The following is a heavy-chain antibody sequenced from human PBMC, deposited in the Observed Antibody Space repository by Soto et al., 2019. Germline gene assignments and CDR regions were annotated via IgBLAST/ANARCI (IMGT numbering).Heavy chain of an antibody. CDR2: ISGSGGST. CDR3: ALYASKSIAAAGYVY. D-gene: IGHD6-13*01. J-gene: IGHJ4*02. Sequence: GGSLRLSCAASGFTFSSYAMSWVRQAPGKGLEWVSAISGSGGSTYYADSVKGRFTISRDNSKNTLYLQMNSLRAEDTAVYYCALYASKSIAAAGYVYWGQGTLVTVSS. CDR1: GFTFSSYA. V-gene: IGHV3-23*01.